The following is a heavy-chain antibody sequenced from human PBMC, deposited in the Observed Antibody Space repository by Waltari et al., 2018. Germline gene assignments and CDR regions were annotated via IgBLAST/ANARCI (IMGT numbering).Heavy chain of an antibody. CDR1: GYTFTNFY. CDR3: ARTSSWYKEGDLNY. Sequence: QVQLVQSGAEVEKPGASVKVSCKASGYTFTNFYMHWVRQAPGQGLEWMGWINPNSGGTNYAQKFQGRVTMTRDTSISTAYMELSRLRSDDTAVYYCARTSSWYKEGDLNYWGQGTLVTVSS. D-gene: IGHD6-13*01. CDR2: INPNSGGT. J-gene: IGHJ4*02. V-gene: IGHV1-2*02.